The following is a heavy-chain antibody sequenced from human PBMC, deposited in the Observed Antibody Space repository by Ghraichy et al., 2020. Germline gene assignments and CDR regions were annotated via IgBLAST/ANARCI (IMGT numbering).Heavy chain of an antibody. J-gene: IGHJ4*02. Sequence: SETLSLTCTVSGLSITRGFHWGWVRQPPGKGLEWVGAIYHTGRTYYKPSLRSRATIAVDTSKNQFSLKLTSVTAADTAVYYCARKDTVTAEFDYWGPGTRVTVSS. CDR3: ARKDTVTAEFDY. CDR1: GLSITRGFH. D-gene: IGHD4-17*01. V-gene: IGHV4-38-2*02. CDR2: IYHTGRT.